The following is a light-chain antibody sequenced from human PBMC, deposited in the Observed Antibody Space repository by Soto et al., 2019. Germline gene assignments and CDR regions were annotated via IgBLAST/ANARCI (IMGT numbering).Light chain of an antibody. Sequence: EIVLTQSPATLSLSPGERATLSGRASQSVSSYLAWYQQKPGQAPRLLIYDASNRATGIPARFSGSGSGTEFTLTISSLQSEDFAVYYCQQYNNWPRTFGQGTKVDIK. J-gene: IGKJ1*01. V-gene: IGKV3-15*01. CDR3: QQYNNWPRT. CDR2: DAS. CDR1: QSVSSY.